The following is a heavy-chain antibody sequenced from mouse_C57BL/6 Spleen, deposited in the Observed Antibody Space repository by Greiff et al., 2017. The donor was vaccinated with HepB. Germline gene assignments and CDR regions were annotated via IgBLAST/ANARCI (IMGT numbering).Heavy chain of an antibody. CDR3: ARISQLTGTWDY. V-gene: IGHV5-17*01. CDR2: ISSGSSTI. CDR1: GFTFSDYG. J-gene: IGHJ3*01. Sequence: DVMLVESGGGLVKPGGSLKLSCAASGFTFSDYGMHWVRQAPEQGLEWVAYISSGSSTIYYADTVKGRFTISRDNAKNTLFLQMTSLRSEDTAMYYCARISQLTGTWDYWGQGTLVTVSA. D-gene: IGHD4-1*01.